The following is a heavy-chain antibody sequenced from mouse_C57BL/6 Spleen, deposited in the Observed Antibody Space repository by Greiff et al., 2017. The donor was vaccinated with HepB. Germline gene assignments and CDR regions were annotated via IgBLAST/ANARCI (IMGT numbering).Heavy chain of an antibody. Sequence: QVQLQQSGAELVKPGASVKISCKASGYAFSSYWMNWVKQRPGKGLEWIGQIYPGDGDTNYNGKFKGKATLTADKSSSTAYMQLSSLTSEDSAVYFCARRGVYDGYYGYAMDYWGQGTSVTVSS. J-gene: IGHJ4*01. CDR1: GYAFSSYW. CDR2: IYPGDGDT. CDR3: ARRGVYDGYYGYAMDY. V-gene: IGHV1-80*01. D-gene: IGHD2-3*01.